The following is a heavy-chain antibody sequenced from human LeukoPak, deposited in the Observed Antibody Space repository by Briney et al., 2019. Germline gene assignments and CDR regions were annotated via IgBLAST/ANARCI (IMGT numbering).Heavy chain of an antibody. Sequence: SETLSLTCTVSGGSISSYYWSWLRQPPGKGLEWIGYIYYSGSTNYNPSLKSRVTISVDTSKNELSLKLSSATAADTAVYYCARVRATVGITGMDVWGKGTTVTVSS. J-gene: IGHJ6*04. CDR3: ARVRATVGITGMDV. D-gene: IGHD3-3*01. CDR2: IYYSGST. V-gene: IGHV4-59*01. CDR1: GGSISSYY.